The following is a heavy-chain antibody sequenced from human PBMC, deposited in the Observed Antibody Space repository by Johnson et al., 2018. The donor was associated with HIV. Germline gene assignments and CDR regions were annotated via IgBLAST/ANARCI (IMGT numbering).Heavy chain of an antibody. CDR1: EFTSDDYG. CDR2: INWNGGSTI. Sequence: MQLVESGGSVVRPGGSLRLSCAASEFTSDDYGMSWVRQVPGKGLEWVSGINWNGGSTIYYADSVKGRFTISRDNAKNSLYLQMNGLRAEDTAFYYFARDFVAFGECTAFDIWGQGTLVTVSS. J-gene: IGHJ3*02. V-gene: IGHV3-20*04. CDR3: ARDFVAFGECTAFDI. D-gene: IGHD3-10*01.